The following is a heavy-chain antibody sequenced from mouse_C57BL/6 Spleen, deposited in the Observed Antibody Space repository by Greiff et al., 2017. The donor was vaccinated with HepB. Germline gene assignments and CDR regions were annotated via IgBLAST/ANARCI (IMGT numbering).Heavy chain of an antibody. CDR2: SRNKANDYTT. D-gene: IGHD1-1*01. Sequence: EVMLVESGGGLVQSGRSLRLSCATSGFTFSDFYMEWVRQAPGKGLEWIAASRNKANDYTTEYSASVKGRFIVSRDTSQSILYLQMNALRAEDTAIYYWARDARYYGSSYAMDYWGQGTSVTVSS. J-gene: IGHJ4*01. V-gene: IGHV7-1*01. CDR1: GFTFSDFY. CDR3: ARDARYYGSSYAMDY.